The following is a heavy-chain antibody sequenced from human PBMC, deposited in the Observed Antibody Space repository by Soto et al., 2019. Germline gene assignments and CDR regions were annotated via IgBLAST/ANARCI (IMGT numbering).Heavy chain of an antibody. V-gene: IGHV1-69*06. J-gene: IGHJ4*01. Sequence: QVHLVQSGAEVKKPWSSVKVSCKASGGAFSTYAINWLRQAPGQGLEWMGGIIPPFGTENYAQHFQDRFTITADKSTTTAYMEVRSLTSEDTAVYYCATGFWSGPIAHYFDYWGQGTLVTVSS. CDR2: IIPPFGTE. CDR1: GGAFSTYA. CDR3: ATGFWSGPIAHYFDY. D-gene: IGHD3-3*01.